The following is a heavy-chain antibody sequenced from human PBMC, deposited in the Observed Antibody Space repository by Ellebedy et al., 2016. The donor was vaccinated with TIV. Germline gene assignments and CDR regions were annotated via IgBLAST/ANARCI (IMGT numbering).Heavy chain of an antibody. CDR2: VWFDGSLQ. Sequence: GESLKISCAASGFVFSDYALSWVRQAPGKGLEWVALVWFDGSLQYSADSVRGRFSISRDNSKNTLFLQMNSLRAEDTAVYYCVREAGAFDIWGQGTMVTVSS. D-gene: IGHD3-10*01. CDR3: VREAGAFDI. J-gene: IGHJ3*02. V-gene: IGHV3-33*08. CDR1: GFVFSDYA.